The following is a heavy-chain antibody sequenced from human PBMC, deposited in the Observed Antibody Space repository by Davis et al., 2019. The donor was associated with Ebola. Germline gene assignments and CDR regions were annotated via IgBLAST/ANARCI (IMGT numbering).Heavy chain of an antibody. CDR2: ISYDGSNK. CDR3: ARDRSCTNGVCYYYYYGMDV. D-gene: IGHD2-8*01. V-gene: IGHV3-30-3*01. CDR1: GFTFSSYA. Sequence: PGGSLRLSCAASGFTFSSYAMHWVRQAPGKGLEWVAVISYDGSNKYYADSVKGRFTISRDNSKNTLYLQMNSLRAEDTAVYYCARDRSCTNGVCYYYYYGMDVWGKGTTVTVSS. J-gene: IGHJ6*04.